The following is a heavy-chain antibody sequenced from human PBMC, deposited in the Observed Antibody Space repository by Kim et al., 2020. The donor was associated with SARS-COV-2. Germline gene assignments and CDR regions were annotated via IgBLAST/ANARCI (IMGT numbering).Heavy chain of an antibody. J-gene: IGHJ5*02. Sequence: YNPSLKSRVTISVDTSKNQFSLKLSSVTAADTAVYYCARGYGIAAALFDPWGQGTLVTVSS. D-gene: IGHD6-13*01. V-gene: IGHV4-34*01. CDR3: ARGYGIAAALFDP.